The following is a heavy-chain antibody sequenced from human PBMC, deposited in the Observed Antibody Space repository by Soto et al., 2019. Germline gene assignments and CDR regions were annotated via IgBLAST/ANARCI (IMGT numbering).Heavy chain of an antibody. CDR2: ISSSSSTI. V-gene: IGHV3-48*01. CDR3: ARAPLGYCSGGSCYPPDY. J-gene: IGHJ4*02. Sequence: EVQLVESGGGLVQPGGSLRLSCAASGFTFSSYSMNWVRQAPGKGLEWVSYISSSSSTIYYADSVKGRFTISRDHAKNSLYLQMNSLRAEDTAVYYCARAPLGYCSGGSCYPPDYWGQGTLVTVSS. CDR1: GFTFSSYS. D-gene: IGHD2-15*01.